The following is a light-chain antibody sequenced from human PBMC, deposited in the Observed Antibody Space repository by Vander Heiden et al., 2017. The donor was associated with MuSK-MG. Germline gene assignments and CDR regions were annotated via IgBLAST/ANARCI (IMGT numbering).Light chain of an antibody. Sequence: DIVMTQSPDSLAVSLGERATINCKSSQSVLYSSNNKNYLAWYQQKPGQPPKLLIYWASTRESRVPDRFSGRGPRRDFTLTISSLQAQDMAVYYSQQDETTPPTFGHGTKVXIK. J-gene: IGKJ3*01. CDR3: QQDETTPPT. CDR2: WAS. CDR1: QSVLYSSNNKNY. V-gene: IGKV4-1*01.